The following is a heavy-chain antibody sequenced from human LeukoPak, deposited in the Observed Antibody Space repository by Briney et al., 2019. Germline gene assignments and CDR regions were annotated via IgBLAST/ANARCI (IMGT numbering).Heavy chain of an antibody. CDR2: IYYSGST. CDR1: GGSISSSSYY. Sequence: SETLSLTCTVSGGSISSSSYYWGWIRQPPGKGLEWIGSIYYSGSTYYNPSLKSRVTISVDTSKNQFSLKLSSVTAADTAAYYCARHGRGNYYYYGMDVWGQGTTVTVSS. J-gene: IGHJ6*02. V-gene: IGHV4-39*01. CDR3: ARHGRGNYYYYGMDV.